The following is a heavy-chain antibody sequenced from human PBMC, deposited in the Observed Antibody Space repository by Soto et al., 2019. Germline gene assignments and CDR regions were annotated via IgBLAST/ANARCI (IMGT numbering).Heavy chain of an antibody. D-gene: IGHD3-10*01. CDR3: AREVQVHTPAFVY. CDR1: GGTFHTYA. Sequence: QGQLVQSGAEMKKTGSSVKVSCQSSGGTFHTYAMNWVRQAPGQGPEWMGDISPMFGAANYAPKFQGRVTITADESTGRSYMQLSRLTSEDTALYFCAREVQVHTPAFVYWGQGTLVTVSS. CDR2: ISPMFGAA. J-gene: IGHJ4*02. V-gene: IGHV1-69*19.